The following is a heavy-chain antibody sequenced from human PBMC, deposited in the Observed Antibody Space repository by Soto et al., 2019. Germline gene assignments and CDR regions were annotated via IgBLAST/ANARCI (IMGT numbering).Heavy chain of an antibody. CDR2: VFWHDDK. D-gene: IGHD5-18*01. CDR3: ARAYTYDFDY. CDR1: GFSFGVSGVG. Sequence: QITLKESGPTLVKPTQTLTLTCTFSGFSFGVSGVGVGWIRQPPGKALEWLALVFWHDDKRYNPSLRSRLTISKDAPKNQVVLTMTNMDPLDIATYFCARAYTYDFDYWGQGTLVSVSS. V-gene: IGHV2-5*01. J-gene: IGHJ4*02.